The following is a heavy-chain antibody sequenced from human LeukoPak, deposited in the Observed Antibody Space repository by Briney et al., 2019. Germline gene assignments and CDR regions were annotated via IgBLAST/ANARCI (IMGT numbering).Heavy chain of an antibody. V-gene: IGHV4-39*07. CDR2: INHSGST. J-gene: IGHJ4*02. CDR1: GGSISSSSYY. D-gene: IGHD2-2*01. CDR3: ARGGCSSTSCYYDY. Sequence: SETLSLTCTVSGGSISSSSYYWGWIRQPPGKGLEWIGEINHSGSTNYNPSLKSRVTISVDTSKNQFSLKVSSVTAADTAVYYCARGGCSSTSCYYDYWGQGTLVTASS.